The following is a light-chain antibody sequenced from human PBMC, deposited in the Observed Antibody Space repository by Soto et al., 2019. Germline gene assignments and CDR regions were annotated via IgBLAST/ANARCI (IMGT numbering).Light chain of an antibody. CDR2: KVS. V-gene: IGKV2-30*01. CDR3: MQGTPGPPYT. J-gene: IGKJ2*01. CDR1: QSLTYSDGNTY. Sequence: DVAMTQSPLSLPVTLGQPASISCRSSQSLTYSDGNTYLNWFHLRPGQSPRRLIYKVSNRDSGGPERFSGSGSGTDFTLKISRVEAEDVGVYYCMQGTPGPPYTFGQGTKLEIK.